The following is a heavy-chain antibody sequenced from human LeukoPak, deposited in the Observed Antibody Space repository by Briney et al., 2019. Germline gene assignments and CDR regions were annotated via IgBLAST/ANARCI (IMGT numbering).Heavy chain of an antibody. V-gene: IGHV3-48*04. Sequence: GGSLRLSCAASGFTFSSYSMNWVRQAPGKGLEWVSYISSSSSTIYYADSVKGRFTISRDNAKNSLYLQMNSLRAEDTAVYYCARVLRPYGSGSYYPFDYWGQGTLVTVSS. CDR2: ISSSSSTI. J-gene: IGHJ4*02. CDR1: GFTFSSYS. D-gene: IGHD3-10*01. CDR3: ARVLRPYGSGSYYPFDY.